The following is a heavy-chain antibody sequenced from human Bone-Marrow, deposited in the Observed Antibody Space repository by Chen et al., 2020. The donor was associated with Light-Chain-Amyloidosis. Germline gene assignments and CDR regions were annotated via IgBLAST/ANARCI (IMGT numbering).Heavy chain of an antibody. CDR1: GFTFSSYW. V-gene: IGHV3-74*01. CDR3: TTQGVIAGMRY. Sequence: EVQLVESGGGLVQPGGSLRLSCAASGFTFSSYWIHWVRQAPGKGLVWVSRINSDGSRTSYADAVKGRFTISRGNAKNTLYLQMSSLRAEDTAVYYCTTQGVIAGMRYWGQGTLVTVSS. D-gene: IGHD1-20*01. CDR2: INSDGSRT. J-gene: IGHJ4*02.